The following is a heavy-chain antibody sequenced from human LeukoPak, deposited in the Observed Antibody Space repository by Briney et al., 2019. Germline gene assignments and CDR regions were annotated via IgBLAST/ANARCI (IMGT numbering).Heavy chain of an antibody. J-gene: IGHJ4*02. Sequence: PGGSLRLSCAASGFTFSSYAMSWVRHVPGKGLEWVSFIGSKKYGVATEYAASVKGRFTVSRDDSKSIAYLQMNSLKFEDTAVYYCSTFEYWGQGTLVTVSS. V-gene: IGHV3-49*04. CDR2: IGSKKYGVAT. CDR1: GFTFSSYA. CDR3: STFEY.